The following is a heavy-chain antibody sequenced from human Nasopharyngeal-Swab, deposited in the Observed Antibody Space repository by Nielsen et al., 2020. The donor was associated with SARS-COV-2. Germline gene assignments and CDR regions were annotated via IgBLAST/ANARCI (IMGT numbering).Heavy chain of an antibody. CDR2: ISGSGDISGSGGGT. CDR3: ARGGGDV. CDR1: GFTFSSYA. V-gene: IGHV3-23*01. Sequence: GESLKISCAASGFTFSSYAMSWVRQAPGKGLEWVSSISGSGDISGSGGGTYYADSVKGRFTISRDNSKNTLYLQMNSLRDEDTAVYYCARGGGDVWGQGTTVTVSS. J-gene: IGHJ6*02.